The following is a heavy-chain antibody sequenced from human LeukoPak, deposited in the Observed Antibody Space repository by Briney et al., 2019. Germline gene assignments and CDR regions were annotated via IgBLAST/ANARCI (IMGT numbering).Heavy chain of an antibody. CDR2: ISSNGGST. J-gene: IGHJ6*02. V-gene: IGHV3-64*01. CDR3: ARVGYTSHYYYGMDV. CDR1: GFTFSSYA. Sequence: GGSLRLSCAASGFTFSSYAMHWVRQAPGKGLVYVSAISSNGGSTYYANSVKGRFTISRDNSKNTLYLQMGSLRAEDMAVYYCARVGYTSHYYYGMDVWGQGTTVTVSS. D-gene: IGHD6-13*01.